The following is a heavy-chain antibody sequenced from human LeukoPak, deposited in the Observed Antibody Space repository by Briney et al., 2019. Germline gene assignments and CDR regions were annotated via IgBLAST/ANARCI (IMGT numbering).Heavy chain of an antibody. CDR1: GFTFSDYY. CDR3: ASGSSTSRMLGY. V-gene: IGHV3-11*01. Sequence: PGGSLRLSCAASGFTFSDYYMSWIRQAPGKGLEWVSYISSSGSAIYYADSVKGRFTISRDNAKNSLYLQMNSLRAEDTAVYCCASGSSTSRMLGYWGQGTLVTVSS. CDR2: ISSSGSAI. J-gene: IGHJ4*02. D-gene: IGHD2-2*01.